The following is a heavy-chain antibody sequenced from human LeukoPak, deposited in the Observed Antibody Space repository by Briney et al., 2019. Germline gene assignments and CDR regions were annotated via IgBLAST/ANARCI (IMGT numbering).Heavy chain of an antibody. Sequence: GGSLRLSCAASGFTFSSYWIHWVRQAPGKGLVWVSRIGADGINAHYADSVKGRFTISRDNAENTLYLQMNSLRAEDTALYYCARTNYYFDNWGQGSLVTVSS. D-gene: IGHD1-1*01. CDR1: GFTFSSYW. CDR2: IGADGINA. V-gene: IGHV3-74*01. CDR3: ARTNYYFDN. J-gene: IGHJ4*02.